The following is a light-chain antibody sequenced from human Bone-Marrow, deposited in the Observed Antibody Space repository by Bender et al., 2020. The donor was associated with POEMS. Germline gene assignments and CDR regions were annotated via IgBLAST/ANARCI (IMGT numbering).Light chain of an antibody. CDR2: SSH. V-gene: IGLV1-44*01. Sequence: QSVLTQPLSASGTPGQRVTISCSGGSSNIGAHAVNWYQHLPGTAPKLLIYSSHRRPSEVPDRFSGSRSGTSASLAISGLQSEDEAAYYCSSYTRSSTLVVFGGGTKLTVL. CDR3: SSYTRSSTLVV. J-gene: IGLJ2*01. CDR1: SSNIGAHA.